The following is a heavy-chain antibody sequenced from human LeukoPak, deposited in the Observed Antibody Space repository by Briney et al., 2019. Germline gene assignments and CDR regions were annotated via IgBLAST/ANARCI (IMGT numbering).Heavy chain of an antibody. J-gene: IGHJ6*04. Sequence: GASVKVSCKASGYTFTSYGISWVRQAPGQGLEWMGWISAYNGNTNYAQKLQGRVTMTTDTSTSTAYMELRSLRSDDTAVYYCARDKSYYDILTGYYYYYGMDVWGKGTTATVSS. V-gene: IGHV1-18*04. D-gene: IGHD3-9*01. CDR1: GYTFTSYG. CDR3: ARDKSYYDILTGYYYYYGMDV. CDR2: ISAYNGNT.